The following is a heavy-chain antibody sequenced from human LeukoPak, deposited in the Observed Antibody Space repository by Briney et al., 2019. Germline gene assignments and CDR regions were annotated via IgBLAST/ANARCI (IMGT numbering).Heavy chain of an antibody. D-gene: IGHD3-16*01. CDR3: ARRWVYDKRAFDA. Sequence: PSQTLSLTCTVSGGSISSGGYYWSWIRQHPGKGLEWIGYIYYTGTTDSNPSLKSRVTISLDTSKNQFSLNLSSVTAADTAVYYCARRWVYDKRAFDAWGQGTMVTVSS. CDR2: IYYTGTT. J-gene: IGHJ3*01. CDR1: GGSISSGGYY. V-gene: IGHV4-31*03.